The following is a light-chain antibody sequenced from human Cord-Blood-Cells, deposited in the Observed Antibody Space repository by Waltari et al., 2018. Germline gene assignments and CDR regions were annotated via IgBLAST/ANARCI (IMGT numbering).Light chain of an antibody. CDR3: SSYTSSSTLV. V-gene: IGLV2-14*01. Sequence: QSALTQPASVSGPPGQSITISCTGTSSDVGGYNYVSWYQPHPGKAPKLMIYDVSNRPSGVSNRFSGSKSGNTASLTISGLQAEDEADYYCSSYTSSSTLVFGGGTKLTVL. CDR2: DVS. CDR1: SSDVGGYNY. J-gene: IGLJ2*01.